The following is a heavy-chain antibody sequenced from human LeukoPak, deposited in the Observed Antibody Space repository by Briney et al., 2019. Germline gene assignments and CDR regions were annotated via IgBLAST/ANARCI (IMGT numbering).Heavy chain of an antibody. Sequence: ASVKVSCKASGYSFTSNYIHWVRQAPGQGLEWMGMIYPRDGSTSYAQKFQGRVTVTRDTSTSTVHMELSGLRSEDTAVYYCARDQEAFDYWGQGSLVTVSS. J-gene: IGHJ4*02. CDR3: ARDQEAFDY. V-gene: IGHV1-46*01. CDR2: IYPRDGST. CDR1: GYSFTSNY.